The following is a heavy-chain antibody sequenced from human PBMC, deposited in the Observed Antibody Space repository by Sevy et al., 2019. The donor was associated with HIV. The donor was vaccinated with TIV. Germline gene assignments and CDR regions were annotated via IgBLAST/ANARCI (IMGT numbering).Heavy chain of an antibody. Sequence: GGSLRLSCAASAFNFSIYSMHWVRQAPDKGLEWVALIWYDGSNKYYADSVKGRFTISRDNSKSTLYLQMNSLRAEDTAVYYCARGRYYGNFDYWGQGTLVTVSS. J-gene: IGHJ4*02. CDR2: IWYDGSNK. CDR3: ARGRYYGNFDY. D-gene: IGHD3-22*01. CDR1: AFNFSIYS. V-gene: IGHV3-33*01.